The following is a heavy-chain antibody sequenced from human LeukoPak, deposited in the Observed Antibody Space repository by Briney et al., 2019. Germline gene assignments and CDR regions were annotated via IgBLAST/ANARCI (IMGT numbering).Heavy chain of an antibody. D-gene: IGHD3-10*01. V-gene: IGHV1-18*01. CDR2: ISAYNGNT. CDR1: GYTFTSYG. CDR3: ARSAALLWFGELFDATNPFDY. Sequence: GASAKVSCKASGYTFTSYGISRVRQAPGPGLEGMGWISAYNGNTNYAQKLQGRVNMTTDTSTSTAYMELRSLRSDDTAVYYCARSAALLWFGELFDATNPFDYWGQGTLVTVSS. J-gene: IGHJ4*02.